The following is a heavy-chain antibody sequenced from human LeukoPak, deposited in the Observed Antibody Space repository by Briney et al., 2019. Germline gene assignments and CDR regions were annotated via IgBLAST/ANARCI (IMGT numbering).Heavy chain of an antibody. CDR3: ARDQFGVIIVTSQYYFDY. Sequence: GGSLRLSCAASGFTFDDYGMSWVRHAPGKGLEWVSGINWNGGSTGYADSVKGRFTISRDNAKNSLYLQMNSLRAENTALYYCARDQFGVIIVTSQYYFDYWGQGTLVTVSS. V-gene: IGHV3-20*04. D-gene: IGHD3-3*01. CDR2: INWNGGST. CDR1: GFTFDDYG. J-gene: IGHJ4*02.